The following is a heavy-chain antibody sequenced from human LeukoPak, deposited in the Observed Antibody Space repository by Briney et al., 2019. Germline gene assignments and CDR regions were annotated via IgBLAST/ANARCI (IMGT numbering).Heavy chain of an antibody. J-gene: IGHJ4*02. CDR2: IYYTGST. D-gene: IGHD2-15*01. CDR1: GGSISSSTYY. V-gene: IGHV4-39*01. CDR3: ARHVVAYDCGYY. Sequence: SETLSLTCIVSGGSISSSTYYWGWTRQPPGKGLEWIGSIYYTGSTYYNPSLKSRVTISVDTSENQFSLRLSSVTAADTAVYYCARHVVAYDCGYYWGQGTLVTVSS.